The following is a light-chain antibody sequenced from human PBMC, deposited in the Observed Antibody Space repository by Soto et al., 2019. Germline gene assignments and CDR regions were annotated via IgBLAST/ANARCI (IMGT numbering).Light chain of an antibody. J-gene: IGLJ1*01. CDR3: QSYDGSISGSV. V-gene: IGLV1-40*01. CDR2: TNN. CDR1: SSNIGGGFD. Sequence: QSVLTQPPSVSGAPGQRVTISCTGTSSNIGGGFDVQWYQQLPGAAPKLLIYTNNRRPSGVPDRFSGSKSGTSASLAITGLQAEYEADYYCQSYDGSISGSVFGPGTKVTVL.